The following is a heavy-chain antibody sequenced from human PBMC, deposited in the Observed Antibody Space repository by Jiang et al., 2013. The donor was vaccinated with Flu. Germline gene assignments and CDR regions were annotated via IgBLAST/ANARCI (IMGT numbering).Heavy chain of an antibody. Sequence: QLVESGGGVVQPGKSLRLSCLASGFTFSDHGMHWVRQAPGQGLEWVAHISHNGVNRNFGDVVKGRFIISRDNVKNTLYLEMSSLSVEDTATYFCVKDRPNWNFDFWGQGTRVTVSA. V-gene: IGHV3-30*18. J-gene: IGHJ4*02. CDR2: ISHNGVNR. D-gene: IGHD3-3*01. CDR3: VKDRPNWNFDF. CDR1: GFTFSDHG.